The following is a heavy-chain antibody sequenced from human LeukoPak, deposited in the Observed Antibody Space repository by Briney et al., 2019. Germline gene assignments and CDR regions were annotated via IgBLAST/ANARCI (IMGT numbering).Heavy chain of an antibody. V-gene: IGHV3-23*01. D-gene: IGHD3-10*01. CDR2: ISGSGGST. CDR3: AKVEHTMVRGFSHFDY. J-gene: IGHJ4*02. CDR1: GFTFSSYA. Sequence: GGSLRLSCAASGFTFSSYAMSWVRQAPGKGLEWVSAISGSGGSTYYADSVKGRFTISRDNSKNTLYLQMNSLRAEDTAVYYCAKVEHTMVRGFSHFDYWGQGTLVTVSS.